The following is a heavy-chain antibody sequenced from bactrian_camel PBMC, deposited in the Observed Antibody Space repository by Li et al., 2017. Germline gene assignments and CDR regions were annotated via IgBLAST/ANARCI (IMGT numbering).Heavy chain of an antibody. D-gene: IGHD3*01. V-gene: IGHV3S53*01. CDR3: RQMDSAPSADCEFRTFAT. CDR2: IDSDGRA. J-gene: IGHJ4*01. CDR1: GRTIGVHL. Sequence: VQLVESGGGSVQAGGSLKLSCTFAGRTIGVHLKAWFRQAPGKEREGVAAIDSDGRASYADSVKGRFTISRDDAKNTLYLQMNSLKTRTRPCITVRQMDSAPSADCEFRTFATGARGPRSPSP.